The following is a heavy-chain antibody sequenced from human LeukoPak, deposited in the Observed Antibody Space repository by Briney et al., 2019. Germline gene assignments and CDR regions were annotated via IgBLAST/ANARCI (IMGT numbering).Heavy chain of an antibody. CDR3: ARGSNIVVVPAAISLAGGAYFQH. D-gene: IGHD2-2*01. CDR2: INHSGST. CDR1: GGSFSGYY. J-gene: IGHJ1*01. Sequence: SETLSLTCAVYGGSFSGYYWSWIRQPPGKGLDWIGEINHSGSTNYNPSLKSRVTISVDTSKNQFSLKLSSVTAADTAVYYCARGSNIVVVPAAISLAGGAYFQHWGQGTLVTVSS. V-gene: IGHV4-34*01.